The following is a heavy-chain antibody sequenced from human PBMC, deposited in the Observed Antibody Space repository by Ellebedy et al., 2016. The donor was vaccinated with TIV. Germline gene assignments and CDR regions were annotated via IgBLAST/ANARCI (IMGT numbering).Heavy chain of an antibody. V-gene: IGHV3-23*01. CDR3: ARRRAVTSIRYFDY. CDR1: GFTFSSYA. CDR2: ISHTGSRT. D-gene: IGHD2-21*02. J-gene: IGHJ4*02. Sequence: GESLKISCAASGFTFSSYAMSWVRQAPGKGLEWVSTISHTGSRTYYADSVKGRFTISRDNSKNTLYLQMNSLRAEDTAVYYCARRRAVTSIRYFDYWGQGTLVTVSS.